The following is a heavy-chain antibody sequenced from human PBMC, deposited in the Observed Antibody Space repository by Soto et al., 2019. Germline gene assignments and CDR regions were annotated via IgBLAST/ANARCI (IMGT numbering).Heavy chain of an antibody. J-gene: IGHJ2*01. V-gene: IGHV3-23*01. D-gene: IGHD3-22*01. CDR1: EVTFSTYA. CDR2: ISRTGGST. Sequence: EVQLLESGGGLVQPGGSLRLSCAASEVTFSTYAVSWVRQAPGKGLEWVSAISRTGGSTYYADSVRGRFTISRDNSKSTLYLQMSSLRVEDTAVYYCAKSMYYYDSSGYSSHYWYFDIWGRGTLITVSS. CDR3: AKSMYYYDSSGYSSHYWYFDI.